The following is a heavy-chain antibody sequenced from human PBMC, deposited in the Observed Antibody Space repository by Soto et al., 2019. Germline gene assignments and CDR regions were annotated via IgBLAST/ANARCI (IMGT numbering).Heavy chain of an antibody. CDR1: GGSISSSSYY. CDR3: ARRRSYYYYYYMDV. CDR2: IYYSGST. V-gene: IGHV4-39*01. Sequence: SETLSLTCTVSGGSISSSSYYWGWIRQPPGKGLEWIGSIYYSGSTYYNPSLKSRVTISVDTSKNQFSLKLSSVTAADTAVYYCARRRSYYYYYYMDVWGKGTTVTV. J-gene: IGHJ6*03.